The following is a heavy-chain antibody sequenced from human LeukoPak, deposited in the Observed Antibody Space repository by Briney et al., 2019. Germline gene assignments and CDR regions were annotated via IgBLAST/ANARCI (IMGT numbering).Heavy chain of an antibody. CDR3: ARLYGSGSYYAQYYFDC. CDR2: IYHSGST. D-gene: IGHD3-10*01. J-gene: IGHJ4*02. CDR1: GGSISSSNW. V-gene: IGHV4-4*02. Sequence: SETLSLTCAVSGGSISSSNWWSWVRQPPGKGLEWIGEIYHSGSTNYNPSLKSRVTISVDKSKNQFSLKLSSVTAADTAVYYCARLYGSGSYYAQYYFDCWGQGTLVTVSS.